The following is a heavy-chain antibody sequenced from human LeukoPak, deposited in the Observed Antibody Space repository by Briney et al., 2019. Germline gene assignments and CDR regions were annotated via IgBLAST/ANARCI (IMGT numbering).Heavy chain of an antibody. V-gene: IGHV1-2*02. CDR1: GYTFTSYG. Sequence: ASVKVSCKASGYTFTSYGISWVRQPPGQGLEWMGWINPNSGGTNYAQKFQGRVTMTRDTSISKAYMELSRLRSDDTAVYYCARDSSGWYGVRYYFDYWGQGTLVTVSS. CDR2: INPNSGGT. CDR3: ARDSSGWYGVRYYFDY. J-gene: IGHJ4*02. D-gene: IGHD6-19*01.